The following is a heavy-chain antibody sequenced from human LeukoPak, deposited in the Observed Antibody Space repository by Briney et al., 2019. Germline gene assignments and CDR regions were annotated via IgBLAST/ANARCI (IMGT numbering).Heavy chain of an antibody. Sequence: ASVKVSCKASGGTFSSYAISWVRQAPGQGLEWMGRIIPILGIANYAQKFQGRVTITADKSTSTAYMELSSLRSEDTAVYYCARGAYGQRRYYGMDVWGQGTTVTVSS. J-gene: IGHJ6*02. CDR3: ARGAYGQRRYYGMDV. D-gene: IGHD4-17*01. CDR2: IIPILGIA. V-gene: IGHV1-69*04. CDR1: GGTFSSYA.